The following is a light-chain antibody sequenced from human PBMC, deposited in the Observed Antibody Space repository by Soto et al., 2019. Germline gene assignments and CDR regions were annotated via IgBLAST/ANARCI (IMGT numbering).Light chain of an antibody. CDR3: QQYNNLWT. V-gene: IGKV3-15*01. CDR2: GAS. J-gene: IGKJ1*01. Sequence: EIVMTQSPATLSVSPGERATLSCRASQSVSSNLAWYQQKPGQAPRLLIYGASTRATGIPARFSGSGSGTEFTLTISSLQYEDFAVYYCQQYNNLWTFGQGTKVEIK. CDR1: QSVSSN.